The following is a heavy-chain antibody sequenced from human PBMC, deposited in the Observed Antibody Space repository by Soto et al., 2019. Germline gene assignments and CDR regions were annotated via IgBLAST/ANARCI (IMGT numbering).Heavy chain of an antibody. Sequence: GGSLRLSCAASGFPFSNYGMHWVRQAPGKGLEWMAVISFDGHDKDYADSVKGRFTISRDNSKNTLYLQMNSLRAEDTAVYYCAKDPTVTTWFDPWGQGTLVTVSS. J-gene: IGHJ5*02. CDR3: AKDPTVTTWFDP. CDR1: GFPFSNYG. D-gene: IGHD4-4*01. V-gene: IGHV3-30*18. CDR2: ISFDGHDK.